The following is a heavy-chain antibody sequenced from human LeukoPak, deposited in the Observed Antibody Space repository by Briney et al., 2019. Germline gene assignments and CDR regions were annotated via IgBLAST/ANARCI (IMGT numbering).Heavy chain of an antibody. CDR1: GFTFSSYG. Sequence: GGSLRLSCAASGFTFSSYGMHWVRQAQEKGREGGAFIRYEGSKKYYADSVKGRFTISRDNSKNTLYLQMNSLRAEDTAVYYCARRPDSGSYYVDYWGQGTLVTVSS. D-gene: IGHD1-26*01. CDR2: IRYEGSKK. CDR3: ARRPDSGSYYVDY. V-gene: IGHV3-30*19. J-gene: IGHJ4*02.